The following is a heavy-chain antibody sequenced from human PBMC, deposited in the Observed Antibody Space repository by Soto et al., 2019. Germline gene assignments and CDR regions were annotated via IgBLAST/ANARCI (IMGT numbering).Heavy chain of an antibody. CDR2: ISGSGDST. CDR3: ARDIDISGWGTFQH. CDR1: GFTFSSYA. D-gene: IGHD6-19*01. J-gene: IGHJ1*01. V-gene: IGHV3-23*01. Sequence: EVQLLESGGGLVQPRGSLSLSCASSGFTFSSYAMSWVRQAPGKGLEWVSAISGSGDSTYYADSVKGRFTISRDSSKKTLYLQMNSLRPEDTAAYYCARDIDISGWGTFQHWGQGTLVTVSA.